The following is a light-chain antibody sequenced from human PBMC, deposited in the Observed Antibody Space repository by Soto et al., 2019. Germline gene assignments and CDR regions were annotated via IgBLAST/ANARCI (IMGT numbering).Light chain of an antibody. V-gene: IGLV1-44*01. CDR1: RSNIGGHA. Sequence: QSVLTQPASASGTAGQRVTISCSGTRSNIGGHAVNWYPQLPGTAPKRLIFSSDQRPSGVPDRFSGSKSGTSASLAISGLKSEDEADYFCAAWDDSMNAVVFGGGTKVTVL. J-gene: IGLJ2*01. CDR3: AAWDDSMNAVV. CDR2: SSD.